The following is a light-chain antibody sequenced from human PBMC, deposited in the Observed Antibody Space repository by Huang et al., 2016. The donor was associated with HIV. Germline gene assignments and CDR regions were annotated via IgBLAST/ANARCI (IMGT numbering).Light chain of an antibody. Sequence: EIVLTQSPATLSLSPGERATLSCRASQSVSSYLAWYQQKPGQAPRLLIYVASNRATGMPDRCRGSGAGTDVTLTISSLEPEDFAVYYCQQRSNWPPRLTFGGGTKVEIK. CDR1: QSVSSY. J-gene: IGKJ4*01. CDR2: VAS. V-gene: IGKV3-11*01. CDR3: QQRSNWPPRLT.